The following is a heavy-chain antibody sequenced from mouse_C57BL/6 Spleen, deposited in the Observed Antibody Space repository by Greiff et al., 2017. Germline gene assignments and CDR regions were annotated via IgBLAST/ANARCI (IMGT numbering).Heavy chain of an antibody. CDR3: ARDEYDGYAMDY. CDR1: GFTFSDYG. J-gene: IGHJ4*01. D-gene: IGHD2-4*01. Sequence: EVQLVESGGGLVKPGGSLKLSCAASGFTFSDYGMHWVRQAPEKGLEWVAYISSGSSTIYYADTVKGRFTISRDHAKNTLFLQMTSLRSEDTAMYYCARDEYDGYAMDYWGQGTSVTVAS. V-gene: IGHV5-17*01. CDR2: ISSGSSTI.